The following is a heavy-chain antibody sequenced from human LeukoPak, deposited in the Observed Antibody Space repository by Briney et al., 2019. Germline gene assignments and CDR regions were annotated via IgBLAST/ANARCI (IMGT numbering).Heavy chain of an antibody. D-gene: IGHD5-24*01. V-gene: IGHV3-66*01. CDR1: GVTVSNNF. Sequence: GGSLRLSCAASGVTVSNNFMLWVRQAPGKGLEWVSLIYSGGDTHYADSVKGRFAISRDNSKNTLYLQMNNLRAEDTAVYYCARDPPAVAINTYGWGQGTLVTVSS. CDR2: IYSGGDT. J-gene: IGHJ4*02. CDR3: ARDPPAVAINTYG.